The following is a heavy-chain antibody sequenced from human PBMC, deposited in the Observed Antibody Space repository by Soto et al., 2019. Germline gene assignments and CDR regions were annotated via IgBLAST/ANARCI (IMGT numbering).Heavy chain of an antibody. Sequence: SETRSLTCTVCGGPISSSDYYWSWIRQPPGKGLEWIGYIYYSGSTYYNPSLKSRVTISVDTSKNQFSLKLSSVTAADTAVYYCARADGSGRPNWFDPWGQGTLVTVSS. V-gene: IGHV4-30-4*01. J-gene: IGHJ5*02. D-gene: IGHD3-10*01. CDR3: ARADGSGRPNWFDP. CDR2: IYYSGST. CDR1: GGPISSSDYY.